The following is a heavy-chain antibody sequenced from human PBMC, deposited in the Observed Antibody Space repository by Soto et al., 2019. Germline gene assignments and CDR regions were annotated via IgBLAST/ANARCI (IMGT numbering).Heavy chain of an antibody. Sequence: GGSLRLSCAASGFTFSSYGMHWVRQAPGKGLEWVAVIWYDGSNKYYADSVKGRFTISRDNSKNTLYLQMNSLRAEDTAVYYCARLGYSSSWYTFYYYYYMDVWGKGTTVTVSS. J-gene: IGHJ6*03. CDR3: ARLGYSSSWYTFYYYYYMDV. D-gene: IGHD6-13*01. CDR1: GFTFSSYG. CDR2: IWYDGSNK. V-gene: IGHV3-33*01.